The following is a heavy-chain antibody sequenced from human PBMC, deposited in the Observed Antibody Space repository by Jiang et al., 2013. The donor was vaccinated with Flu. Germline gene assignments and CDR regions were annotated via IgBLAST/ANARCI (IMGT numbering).Heavy chain of an antibody. CDR2: LLHGST. Sequence: TVSVXSISMVITTGVGSPAPTEGPGVDWVHLLHGSTYYNPSLKSRVTISVDTSKNQFSLKLSSVTAADTAVYYCARGGVSLWFGEDLDAFDIWGQGTMVTVSS. J-gene: IGHJ3*02. CDR1: VXSISMVITT. CDR3: ARGGVSLWFGEDLDAFDI. D-gene: IGHD3-10*01. V-gene: IGHV4-30-4*01.